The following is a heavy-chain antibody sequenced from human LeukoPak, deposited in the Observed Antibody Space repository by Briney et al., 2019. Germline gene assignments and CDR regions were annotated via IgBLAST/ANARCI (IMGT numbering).Heavy chain of an antibody. Sequence: GGSLRLSCAASGFTFSGHNMNWVRQAPGQGLEWVSSISSSSSYIYYADSVRGRFTISRDNAKNSLYLQMNSLRAEDTAIYYCARDAITMVRGVLGYWGQGTLVTVSS. CDR3: ARDAITMVRGVLGY. J-gene: IGHJ4*02. CDR2: ISSSSSYI. D-gene: IGHD3-10*01. V-gene: IGHV3-21*01. CDR1: GFTFSGHN.